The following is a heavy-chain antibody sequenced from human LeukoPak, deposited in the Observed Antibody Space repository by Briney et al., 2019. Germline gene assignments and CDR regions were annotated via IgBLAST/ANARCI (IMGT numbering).Heavy chain of an antibody. CDR1: GFTFSSYA. CDR3: AKDRSGIMITFGGVGVGYFDY. V-gene: IGHV3-23*01. D-gene: IGHD3-16*01. CDR2: ISGSGGST. Sequence: GGSLRLSCAASGFTFSSYAMSWVRQAPGKGLEWVSAISGSGGSTYYADSVKGRFTISRDSSKNTLYLQMNSLRAEDTAVYYCAKDRSGIMITFGGVGVGYFDYWGQGTLVTVSS. J-gene: IGHJ4*02.